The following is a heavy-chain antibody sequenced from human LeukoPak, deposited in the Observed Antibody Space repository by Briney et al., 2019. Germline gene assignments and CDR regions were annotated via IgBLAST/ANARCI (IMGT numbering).Heavy chain of an antibody. CDR1: GGSISGYY. CDR3: ARAYDFWSGYYTGTRGHYFDY. CDR2: IYHSGST. D-gene: IGHD3-3*01. J-gene: IGHJ4*02. Sequence: PSETLSLTCTVSGGSISGYYWSWIRQPPGKGLEWIGYIYHSGSTNYNPSLKSRVTISVDTSKNQFSLKLSSVTAADTAVYYCARAYDFWSGYYTGTRGHYFDYWGQGTLVTVSS. V-gene: IGHV4-59*01.